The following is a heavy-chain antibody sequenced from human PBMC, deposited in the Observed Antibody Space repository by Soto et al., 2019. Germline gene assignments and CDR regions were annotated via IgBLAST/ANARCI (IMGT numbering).Heavy chain of an antibody. CDR2: ISSSGTI. CDR1: GFTFSSYE. D-gene: IGHD5-12*01. J-gene: IGHJ3*02. Sequence: GGSLRLSCVASGFTFSSYEMDWVRQAPGKGLEWVAYISSSGTILYGDSVKGRFTISRDNADNSLYLQMNSLTAEDTAVYYCTKEKSVMYSGYDAFDIWGRGTMVTVSS. CDR3: TKEKSVMYSGYDAFDI. V-gene: IGHV3-48*03.